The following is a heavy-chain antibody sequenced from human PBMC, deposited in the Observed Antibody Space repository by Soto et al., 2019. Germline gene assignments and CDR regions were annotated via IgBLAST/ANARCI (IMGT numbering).Heavy chain of an antibody. J-gene: IGHJ4*02. D-gene: IGHD5-18*01. Sequence: ASVKGSCKASGYTFTIYAIHWVRQAPGQRLEWMGWINAGNGNTKYSQKFQGRVTITRDTSASTAYMELSSLRSEDTAVYYCARVLGYSYGTFDYWGQGTLVTV. CDR3: ARVLGYSYGTFDY. V-gene: IGHV1-3*01. CDR1: GYTFTIYA. CDR2: INAGNGNT.